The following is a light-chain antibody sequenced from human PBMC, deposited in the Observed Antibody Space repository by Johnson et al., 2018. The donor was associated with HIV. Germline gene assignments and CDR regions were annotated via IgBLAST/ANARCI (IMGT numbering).Light chain of an antibody. CDR2: DNN. J-gene: IGLJ1*01. Sequence: QSVLTQPPSVSAAPGQKVTISCSGSSSNIGNNFVSWYQQLPGTAPKLLIYDNNKRPSGIPDRFSGSKSGTSATPGITGLQPGDEADYYCGTWDSSLSAGVVFGTGTKVTVL. V-gene: IGLV1-51*01. CDR3: GTWDSSLSAGVV. CDR1: SSNIGNNF.